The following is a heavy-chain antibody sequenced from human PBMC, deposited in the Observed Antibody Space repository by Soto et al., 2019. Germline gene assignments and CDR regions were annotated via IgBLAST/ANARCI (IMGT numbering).Heavy chain of an antibody. CDR3: AKDRKSGSGWYWDY. J-gene: IGHJ4*02. V-gene: IGHV3-23*01. CDR2: ISGSGTSK. CDR1: GFTFSNFA. Sequence: EVQLLESGGDLIQPGGSLRLSCAASGFTFSNFAMSWVRQAPGKGLEWVSAISGSGTSKYDADSVKGRFSISRDNSKNTLYLQINSLRAEDTAVYYCAKDRKSGSGWYWDYWGQGTLVTVSS. D-gene: IGHD6-19*01.